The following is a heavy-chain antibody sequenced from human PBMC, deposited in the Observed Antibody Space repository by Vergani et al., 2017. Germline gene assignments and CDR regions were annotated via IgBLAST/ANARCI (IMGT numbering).Heavy chain of an antibody. J-gene: IGHJ3*02. CDR2: INHSGST. CDR1: GGSFSGYY. Sequence: QVQLQQWGAGLLKPSETLSLTCAVYGGSFSGYYWSWIRQPPGKGLEWIGEINHSGSTNYNPSLKSRVTISVDTSKNQFSLKLSSVTAADTAVYYCARSSRYCSGGSCYPDAFDIWGQGTMVTVSS. D-gene: IGHD2-15*01. CDR3: ARSSRYCSGGSCYPDAFDI. V-gene: IGHV4-34*01.